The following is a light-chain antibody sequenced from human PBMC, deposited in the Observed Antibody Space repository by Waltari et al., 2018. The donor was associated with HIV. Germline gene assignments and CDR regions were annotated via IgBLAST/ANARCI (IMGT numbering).Light chain of an antibody. V-gene: IGLV6-57*03. CDR1: SGRIANNY. CDR2: ENN. J-gene: IGLJ2*01. CDR3: QSSDGSHVV. Sequence: NFMLTQPPSVSESPGKPVTISCPRSSGRIANNYVQWYRQRPGNAPTTVLFENNQRPSDVPDRFSGSIDSPSNSASLTISGLRTEDEADYYCQSSDGSHVVFGGGTKLTVL.